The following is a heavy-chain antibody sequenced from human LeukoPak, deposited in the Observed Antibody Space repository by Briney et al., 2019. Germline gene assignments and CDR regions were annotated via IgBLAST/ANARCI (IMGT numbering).Heavy chain of an antibody. CDR3: ARETDQLGYCSSTSCYLYWFDP. Sequence: GESLKISCKGSGYSFTSYWISWVRQMPGKGLEWMGRIDPSDSYTNYSPSFQGHVTISADKSISTAYLQWSNLKASDTAMYYCARETDQLGYCSSTSCYLYWFDPWGQGTLVTVSS. D-gene: IGHD2-2*01. CDR1: GYSFTSYW. V-gene: IGHV5-10-1*01. J-gene: IGHJ5*02. CDR2: IDPSDSYT.